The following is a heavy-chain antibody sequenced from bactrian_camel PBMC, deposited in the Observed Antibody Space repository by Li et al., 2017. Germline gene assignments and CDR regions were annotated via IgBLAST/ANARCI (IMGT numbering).Heavy chain of an antibody. V-gene: IGHV3S42*01. J-gene: IGHJ4*01. Sequence: VQLVESGGGLVQPGGSLRLSYAASGFQFSDYPMSWVRQAPGKGLEWIAQIAYDGWVSRYNDPAKGRFTISRDNAKNTLYLQMNSLKSEDTAVYYCAAGPCYSESWCYPHRGQGTQVTVS. CDR2: IAYDGWVS. CDR1: GFQFSDYP. D-gene: IGHD3*01. CDR3: AAGPCYSESWCYPH.